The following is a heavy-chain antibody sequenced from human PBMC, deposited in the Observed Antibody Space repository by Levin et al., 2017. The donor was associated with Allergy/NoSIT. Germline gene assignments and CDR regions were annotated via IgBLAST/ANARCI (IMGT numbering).Heavy chain of an antibody. Sequence: GGSLRLSCAASGFTFSSYSMNWVRQAPGKGLEWVSYISSSSSTIYYADSVKGRFTISRDNAKNSLYLQMNSLRDEDTAVYYCARDQADYDFWSGDYHRSDVDYWGQGTLVTVSS. CDR1: GFTFSSYS. CDR3: ARDQADYDFWSGDYHRSDVDY. J-gene: IGHJ4*02. D-gene: IGHD3-3*01. V-gene: IGHV3-48*02. CDR2: ISSSSSTI.